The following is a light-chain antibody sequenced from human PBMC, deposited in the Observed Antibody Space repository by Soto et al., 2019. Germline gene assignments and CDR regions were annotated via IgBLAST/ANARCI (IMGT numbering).Light chain of an antibody. CDR3: PQYDNLPLS. CDR1: QDISNY. Sequence: DIQMTQSPSSLSASVGDRVTITCQASQDISNYLNWYQQKPGKAPKLVISDASNLETGAPSRFSGSGSGTDFTFTISSRQPEDIGTYFCPQYDNLPLSFGPGTTVEI. V-gene: IGKV1-33*01. J-gene: IGKJ3*01. CDR2: DAS.